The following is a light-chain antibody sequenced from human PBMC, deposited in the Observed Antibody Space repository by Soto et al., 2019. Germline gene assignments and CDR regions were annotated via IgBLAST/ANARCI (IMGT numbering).Light chain of an antibody. Sequence: EIVITQSPAPLSVPSGEKATLSCRASHDVTTYLAWYQQKSDQAPRLLIYAASTRATGIPARFSGSGSGTEFSLTISSLQSEDFAVYYCQQYINWPRTFGQGTKVDIK. J-gene: IGKJ1*01. CDR1: HDVTTY. CDR2: AAS. CDR3: QQYINWPRT. V-gene: IGKV3-15*01.